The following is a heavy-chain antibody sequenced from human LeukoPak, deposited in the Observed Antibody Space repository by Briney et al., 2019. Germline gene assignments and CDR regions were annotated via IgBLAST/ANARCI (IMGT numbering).Heavy chain of an antibody. V-gene: IGHV3-74*01. Sequence: GGSLRLSCAASGFTFSDYWMHWVRQAPGRGLVWVSRINGDGRTTSYADSVKGRFTISRDNAKNTLYLQMNSLRAEDAAIYYCAREGITIFGVANSNWFDPWGQGTLVTVSS. CDR2: INGDGRTT. J-gene: IGHJ5*02. CDR1: GFTFSDYW. D-gene: IGHD3-3*01. CDR3: AREGITIFGVANSNWFDP.